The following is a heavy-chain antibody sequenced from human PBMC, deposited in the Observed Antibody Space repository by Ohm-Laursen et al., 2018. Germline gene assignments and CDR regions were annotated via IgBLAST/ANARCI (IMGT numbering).Heavy chain of an antibody. Sequence: SLRLSCTASGFTFDDYAMHWVRHAPGKGLEWVSGISWNSGSIGYADSVKGRFTISRDNAKNPLYLQMNSLRAEDTALYYCAKDTTHRITIFGVVIIGPTGMDVWGQGTTVTVSS. J-gene: IGHJ6*02. D-gene: IGHD3-3*01. CDR3: AKDTTHRITIFGVVIIGPTGMDV. CDR2: ISWNSGSI. CDR1: GFTFDDYA. V-gene: IGHV3-9*01.